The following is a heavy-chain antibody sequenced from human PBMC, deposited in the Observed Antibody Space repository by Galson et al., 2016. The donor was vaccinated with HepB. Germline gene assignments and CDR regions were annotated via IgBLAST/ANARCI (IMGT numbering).Heavy chain of an antibody. J-gene: IGHJ4*02. V-gene: IGHV4-39*01. CDR1: GDSTNSKSSF. Sequence: SETLSLTCSVSGDSTNSKSSFWGWIRQSPGKGLEWIGSIYNSRSTYYNPSLKSRVTISVDTSKNEFSLKLTSATAADTAVYYCARTGIWSGHYIDYYFDYWGQGALVTVSS. CDR3: ARTGIWSGHYIDYYFDY. D-gene: IGHD3-3*01. CDR2: IYNSRST.